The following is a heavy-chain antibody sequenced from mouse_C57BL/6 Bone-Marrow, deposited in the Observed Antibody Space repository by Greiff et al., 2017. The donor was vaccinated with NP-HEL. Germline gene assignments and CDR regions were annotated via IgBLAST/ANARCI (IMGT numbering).Heavy chain of an antibody. D-gene: IGHD1-1*01. Sequence: EVQRVESGGDLVKPGGSLKLSCAASGFTFSSYGMSWVRQTPDKRLEWVATISSGGSYTYYPDSVKGRFTISRDNAKNTLYLRMSSLKAEDTAMYYCARRGGPIYYYGSPYAMDYWGQGTSVTVSS. J-gene: IGHJ4*01. CDR2: ISSGGSYT. CDR3: ARRGGPIYYYGSPYAMDY. V-gene: IGHV5-6*01. CDR1: GFTFSSYG.